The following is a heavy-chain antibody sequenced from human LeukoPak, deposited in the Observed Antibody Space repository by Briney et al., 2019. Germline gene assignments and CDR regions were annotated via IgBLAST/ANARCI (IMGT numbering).Heavy chain of an antibody. CDR3: ARGPAHYDSSGYSKEFDY. D-gene: IGHD3-22*01. CDR2: INHSGST. Sequence: SETLSLTCAVYGGSFSGYYWSWIRQPPGKGLEWIGEINHSGSTNYNPSLKNRVTISVDTSKNQFSLKLSSVTAADTAVYYCARGPAHYDSSGYSKEFDYWGQGTLVTVSS. J-gene: IGHJ4*02. V-gene: IGHV4-34*01. CDR1: GGSFSGYY.